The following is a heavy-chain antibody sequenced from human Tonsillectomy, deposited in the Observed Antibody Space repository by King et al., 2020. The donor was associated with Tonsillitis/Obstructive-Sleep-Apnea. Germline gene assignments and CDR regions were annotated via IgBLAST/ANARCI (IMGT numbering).Heavy chain of an antibody. Sequence: VQLVESGGGVVQPGRSLRLSCAASGFTFSSYAMHWVRQAPGKGLEWVAVISYDGSNKYYADSVKGRFTISRDNSKNTLYLQMNSLRAEDTAVYYCAGDFRFRGHDFWSGYYPLDPWGQGTLVTVSS. CDR2: ISYDGSNK. V-gene: IGHV3-30*01. CDR1: GFTFSSYA. CDR3: AGDFRFRGHDFWSGYYPLDP. J-gene: IGHJ5*02. D-gene: IGHD3-3*01.